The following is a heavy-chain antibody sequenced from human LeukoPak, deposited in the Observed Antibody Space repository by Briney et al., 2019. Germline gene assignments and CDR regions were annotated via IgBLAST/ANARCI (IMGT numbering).Heavy chain of an antibody. Sequence: PSETLSLTCTVSGVSIISSSYDWGWIRQPPGKGLEWIGSINYSGSTDYNPSLKSRVTMSLDESKNHFSLKMTFVTAADTAVYYCARHFDNWGQGTLVTVSS. CDR2: INYSGST. V-gene: IGHV4-39*02. CDR3: ARHFDN. J-gene: IGHJ4*02. CDR1: GVSIISSSYD.